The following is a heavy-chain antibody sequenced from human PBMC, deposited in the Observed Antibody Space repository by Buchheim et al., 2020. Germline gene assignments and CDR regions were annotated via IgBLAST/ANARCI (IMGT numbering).Heavy chain of an antibody. CDR3: ARGSFGVAATHYIWFDP. Sequence: QVQLVQSGAEVKKPGASVKVSCKASGYTFTGYYMHWVRQAPGQGLEWMGWMNPNSGNTGYAQKFQGRVTMTRNTSISTAYMELSSLRSEDTAVYYCARGSFGVAATHYIWFDPWGQGTL. J-gene: IGHJ5*02. CDR2: MNPNSGNT. CDR1: GYTFTGYY. V-gene: IGHV1-8*02. D-gene: IGHD2-15*01.